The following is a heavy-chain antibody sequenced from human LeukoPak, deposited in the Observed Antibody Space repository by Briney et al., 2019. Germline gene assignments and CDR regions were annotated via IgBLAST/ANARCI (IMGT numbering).Heavy chain of an antibody. CDR3: ARDLADVVVTAMDNFDY. CDR1: GFTFSDYY. Sequence: GGSLRLSCATSGFTFSDYYMSWIRQAPGKGLEWVSYISSSGSTIYYADSVKGQFTISRDNAKNSLYLQMNSLRAKDTAVYYCARDLADVVVTAMDNFDYWGQGTLVTVSS. V-gene: IGHV3-11*01. J-gene: IGHJ4*02. D-gene: IGHD2-21*02. CDR2: ISSSGSTI.